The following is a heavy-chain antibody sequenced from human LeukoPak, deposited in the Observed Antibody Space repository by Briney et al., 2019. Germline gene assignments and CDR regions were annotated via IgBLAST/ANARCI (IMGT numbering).Heavy chain of an antibody. CDR3: ARDQHYYYYDMDV. J-gene: IGHJ6*02. V-gene: IGHV3-33*01. CDR1: GFPFSSYG. CDR2: IWVDGSNK. Sequence: GGSLRLSCAASGFPFSSYGMHWVRQAPGEGLEWVARIWVDGSNKYYADSVKGRFTFSRDNSKNTLYLQMNSLRAEDTAVYYCARDQHYYYYDMDVWGQGTTVTVSS.